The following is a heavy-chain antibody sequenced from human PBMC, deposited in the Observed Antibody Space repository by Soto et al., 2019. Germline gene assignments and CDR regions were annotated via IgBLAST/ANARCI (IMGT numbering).Heavy chain of an antibody. J-gene: IGHJ5*02. Sequence: SETLSLTCTVSGGSISSSSYYWGWIRQPPGKGMEYIGYIYYRGSTYYNQSLKSRVAMSVDTSKKQFSLNLNSVTAADTAVYYCARETSGGNWFDPWGQGTLVTVSS. CDR3: ARETSGGNWFDP. CDR1: GGSISSSSYY. D-gene: IGHD1-26*01. V-gene: IGHV4-39*02. CDR2: IYYRGST.